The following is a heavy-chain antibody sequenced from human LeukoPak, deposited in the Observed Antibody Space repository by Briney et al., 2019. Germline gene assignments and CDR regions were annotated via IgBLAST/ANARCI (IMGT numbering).Heavy chain of an antibody. CDR1: GGSISSYY. J-gene: IGHJ4*02. D-gene: IGHD5-12*01. Sequence: SETLSLTCTVSGGSISSYYWSWIRQSPGKGLEWIGYIYYSGSTNYNPSLSGRVTMSLDTSKNQFSLRLTSVTAADTAVYYCARGFDSKSTYFDYWGQGTLVTVSS. CDR3: ARGFDSKSTYFDY. V-gene: IGHV4-59*01. CDR2: IYYSGST.